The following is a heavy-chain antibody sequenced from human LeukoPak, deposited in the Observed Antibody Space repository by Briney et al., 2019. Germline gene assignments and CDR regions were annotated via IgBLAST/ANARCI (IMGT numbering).Heavy chain of an antibody. CDR2: IYTSGST. J-gene: IGHJ4*02. Sequence: SQTLSLTCTVSGGSISSGSYYWSWIRQPSGKGLEWIGRIYTSGSTNYNPSLKSRVPISVDTSKTQFSLKLSSVTAADTAVYYCARALFQYYYDSSGYSYYFDYWGQGTLVTVSS. CDR3: ARALFQYYYDSSGYSYYFDY. CDR1: GGSISSGSYY. V-gene: IGHV4-61*02. D-gene: IGHD3-22*01.